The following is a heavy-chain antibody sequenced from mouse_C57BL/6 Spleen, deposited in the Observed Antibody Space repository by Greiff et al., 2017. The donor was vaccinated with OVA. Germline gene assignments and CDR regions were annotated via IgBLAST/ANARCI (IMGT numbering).Heavy chain of an antibody. CDR1: GFTFSDYY. CDR2: ISNGGGST. Sequence: EVKLVESGGGLVQPGGSLKLSCAASGFTFSDYYMYWVRQTPEKRLEWVAYISNGGGSTYYPDTVKGRFTISRDNAKNTLYLQMSRLKSEDTAMYYCARQAGSSYLDYWGQGTTLTVSS. J-gene: IGHJ2*01. V-gene: IGHV5-12*01. D-gene: IGHD1-1*01. CDR3: ARQAGSSYLDY.